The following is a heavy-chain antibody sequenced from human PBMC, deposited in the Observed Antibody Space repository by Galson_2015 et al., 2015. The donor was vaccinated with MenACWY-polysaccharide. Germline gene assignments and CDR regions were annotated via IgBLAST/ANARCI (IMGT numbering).Heavy chain of an antibody. CDR2: ISYDGGT. CDR1: GDSITSCGYF. CDR3: ARGGRAVSNRNWFDP. V-gene: IGHV4-31*03. D-gene: IGHD3-16*01. J-gene: IGHJ5*02. Sequence: TLSLTCTVSGDSITSCGYFWSWIRQHPGKRLEWIASISYDGGTYYNPSLKSRVTISVDTPNNQVSLKLNSGTAADTAVYYCARGGRAVSNRNWFDPWGQGTLVTVSS.